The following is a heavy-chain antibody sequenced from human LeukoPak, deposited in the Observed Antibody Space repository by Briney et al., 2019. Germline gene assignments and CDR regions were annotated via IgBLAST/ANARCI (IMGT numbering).Heavy chain of an antibody. V-gene: IGHV3-23*01. CDR2: ISGSGGRT. J-gene: IGHJ4*02. CDR3: AKAACSTSDCYGLFDY. D-gene: IGHD2-2*01. Sequence: PGGTLRLSCAASGFTIRSYDMSWVRQAPGKGLQWVSDISGSGGRTYYADSVRGRFTISRDNSKNTLYLQMNSLKGEDTAIYYCAKAACSTSDCYGLFDYWGQGTLVTVSS. CDR1: GFTIRSYD.